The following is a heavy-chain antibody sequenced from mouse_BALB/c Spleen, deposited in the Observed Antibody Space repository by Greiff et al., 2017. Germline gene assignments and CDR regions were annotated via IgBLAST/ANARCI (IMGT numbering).Heavy chain of an antibody. CDR3: ARWLHYYAMDY. J-gene: IGHJ4*01. CDR2: INPSSGYT. V-gene: IGHV1-4*02. D-gene: IGHD2-2*01. CDR1: GYTFTSYT. Sequence: VQLQESAAELARPGASVKMSCKASGYTFTSYTMHWVKQRPGQGLEWIGYINPSSGYTEYNQKFKDKTTLTADKSSSTAYMQLSSLTSEDSAVYYCARWLHYYAMDYWGQGTSVTVSS.